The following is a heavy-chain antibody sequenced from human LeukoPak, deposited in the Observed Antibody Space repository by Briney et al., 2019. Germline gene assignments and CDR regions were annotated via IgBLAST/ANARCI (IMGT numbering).Heavy chain of an antibody. D-gene: IGHD3-22*01. J-gene: IGHJ4*02. CDR2: IIPIFGTA. Sequence: GASVKVSCKASGGTFSSYAISWVRQAPGQGLEWMGGIIPIFGTANYAQKFQGRVTITADESTSTAYMELSSLRSEDTAVYYCAREGYKGSSGYYQDYWGQGTLVTVSS. CDR1: GGTFSSYA. CDR3: AREGYKGSSGYYQDY. V-gene: IGHV1-69*13.